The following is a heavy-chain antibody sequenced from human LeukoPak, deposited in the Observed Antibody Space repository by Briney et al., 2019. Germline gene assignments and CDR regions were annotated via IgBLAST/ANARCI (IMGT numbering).Heavy chain of an antibody. V-gene: IGHV1-18*01. J-gene: IGHJ4*02. Sequence: ASVKVSCKASGYIFTDYSISWVRQAPGQGLEWMGWISSYSGDTRYAQKFRDRVVMSTDTSTTTAYLEVKGLTSDDTAAYYCARTYSSSWYDSWGQGTLVTVSS. CDR3: ARTYSSSWYDS. CDR2: ISSYSGDT. CDR1: GYIFTDYS. D-gene: IGHD6-13*01.